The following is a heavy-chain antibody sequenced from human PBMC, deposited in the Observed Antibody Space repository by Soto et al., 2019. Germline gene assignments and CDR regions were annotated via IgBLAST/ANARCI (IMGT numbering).Heavy chain of an antibody. CDR3: AKDMSGYPPYYFDY. J-gene: IGHJ4*02. V-gene: IGHV3-9*01. CDR1: GFTFDNYA. D-gene: IGHD3-3*01. Sequence: GGSLRLSCAASGFTFDNYAMHWVRQAPGKGLEWVSGLNWNSGDIGYADSVKGRFTISRDNAENSLYLQMNSLRAEDTAFYYCAKDMSGYPPYYFDYWGQGTLVTVSS. CDR2: LNWNSGDI.